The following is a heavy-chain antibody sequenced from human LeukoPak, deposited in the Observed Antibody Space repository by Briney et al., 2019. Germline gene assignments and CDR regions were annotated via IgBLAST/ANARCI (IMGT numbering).Heavy chain of an antibody. J-gene: IGHJ4*02. Sequence: PGGPLRLSCAASEFSFSSYGMSWVRQGPGKGLEWVSGINWNGGSTGYADSVKGRFTISRDNAKNSLYLQMNSLRAEDTALYHCARDLYGSTGYWGQGTLVTVSS. V-gene: IGHV3-20*01. CDR2: INWNGGST. CDR3: ARDLYGSTGY. CDR1: EFSFSSYG. D-gene: IGHD1-26*01.